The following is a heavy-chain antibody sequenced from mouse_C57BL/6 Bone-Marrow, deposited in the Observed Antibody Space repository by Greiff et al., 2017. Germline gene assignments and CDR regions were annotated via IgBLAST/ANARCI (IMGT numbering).Heavy chain of an antibody. Sequence: VQLQQSGAELARPGASVKLSCKASGYTFTSYGISWVKQRTGQGLEWIGEIYPRSGNTYYNEKFKGKATLTADKSSSTAYMGLRSLTSEDSAVYFCATLGSTSYAMDYWGQGTSVTVSS. CDR2: IYPRSGNT. CDR1: GYTFTSYG. CDR3: ATLGSTSYAMDY. V-gene: IGHV1-81*01. D-gene: IGHD5-1*01. J-gene: IGHJ4*01.